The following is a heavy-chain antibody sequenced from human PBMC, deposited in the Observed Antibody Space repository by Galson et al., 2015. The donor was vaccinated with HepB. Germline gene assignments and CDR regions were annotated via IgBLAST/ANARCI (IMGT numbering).Heavy chain of an antibody. CDR1: GFTFSSYA. D-gene: IGHD2-2*01. Sequence: LRLSCAASGFTFSSYAMSWVRQAPGKGLEWVSAISGSGGSTYYADSVKGRFTISRDNSKNTLYLQMNSLRAEDTAVYYCARSIVVVPAASDYWGQGTLVTVSS. CDR2: ISGSGGST. V-gene: IGHV3-23*01. CDR3: ARSIVVVPAASDY. J-gene: IGHJ4*02.